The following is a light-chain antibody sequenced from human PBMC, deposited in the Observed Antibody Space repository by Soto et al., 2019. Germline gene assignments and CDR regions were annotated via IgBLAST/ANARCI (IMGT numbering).Light chain of an antibody. J-gene: IGLJ1*01. CDR2: EGS. V-gene: IGLV2-23*01. CDR3: CSYAGSSIPYV. Sequence: SVLTQPASVSVSPGQSITISCPGTSSDVGSYNLVSWYQQHPGKAPKLMIYEGSKRPSGVSNRFSGSKSGNTASLTISGLQAEDEADYYCCSYAGSSIPYVFGTGTKVTVL. CDR1: SSDVGSYNL.